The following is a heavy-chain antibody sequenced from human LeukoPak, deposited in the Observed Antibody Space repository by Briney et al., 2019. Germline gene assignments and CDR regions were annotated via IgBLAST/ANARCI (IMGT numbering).Heavy chain of an antibody. CDR3: ARTTVGEDY. J-gene: IGHJ4*02. CDR1: GGSISSTSYY. CDR2: IYYSGST. D-gene: IGHD4-23*01. Sequence: SETLSLTCTVSGGSISSTSYYWGWIRQPPGKGLEWIGNIYYSGSTYYNPSLKSRVTISVDTSKNQFSLKLSSVTAADTAVYYCARTTVGEDYWGQGTLVTVSS. V-gene: IGHV4-39*07.